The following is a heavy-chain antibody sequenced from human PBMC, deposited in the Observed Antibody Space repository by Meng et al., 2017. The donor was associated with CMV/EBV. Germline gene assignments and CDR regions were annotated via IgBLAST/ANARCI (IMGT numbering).Heavy chain of an antibody. Sequence: GESLKISCAASGFTFTSYDINWVRQATGQGLEWMGWMNPNSGNTGYAQKFQGRVTITRNTSISTAYMELSSLRSEDTAVYYCARGYCSSTSCYTRYYYGMDVWGQGTTVTVSS. CDR3: ARGYCSSTSCYTRYYYGMDV. D-gene: IGHD2-2*02. CDR2: MNPNSGNT. V-gene: IGHV1-8*03. CDR1: GFTFTSYD. J-gene: IGHJ6*02.